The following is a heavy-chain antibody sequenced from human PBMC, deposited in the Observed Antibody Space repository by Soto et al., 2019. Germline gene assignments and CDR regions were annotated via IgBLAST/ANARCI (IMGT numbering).Heavy chain of an antibody. J-gene: IGHJ4*02. CDR1: GFTFSSYS. CDR3: EINTRYSPFDS. D-gene: IGHD4-4*01. V-gene: IGHV3-23*01. Sequence: SGGSLRLSCAASGFTFSSYSMNWVRQAPGKGLEWVSGISTSGGSTYYADSVKGRFTISRDNSKNTLYLQVNSLRAEDTAVYYCEINTRYSPFDSWGQGTLVTVSS. CDR2: ISTSGGST.